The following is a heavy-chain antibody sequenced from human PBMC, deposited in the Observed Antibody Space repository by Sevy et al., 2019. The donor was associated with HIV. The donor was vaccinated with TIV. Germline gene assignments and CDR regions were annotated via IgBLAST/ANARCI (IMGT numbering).Heavy chain of an antibody. CDR3: AKEWTLLSDWYGEFDY. J-gene: IGHJ4*02. CDR2: ISNSGANT. V-gene: IGHV3-23*01. CDR1: GFTFTNYG. D-gene: IGHD6-19*01. Sequence: GGSLRLSCAASGFTFTNYGMHWVRQAPGKGLEWVSGISNSGANTYYADSVRGRFTDSRDNSKNTGYLQLNSLRAEDTAIYYCAKEWTLLSDWYGEFDYWGQGTLATVSS.